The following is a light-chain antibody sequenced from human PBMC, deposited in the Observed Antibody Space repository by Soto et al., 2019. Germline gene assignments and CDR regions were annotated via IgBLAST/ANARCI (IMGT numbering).Light chain of an antibody. Sequence: EIVLTQSPGTLSVSPGEIATLSFSASQSVTSNLAWYQQKPGQAPRLLMYGVSTRATGVPARFGGSGSATEFTLTISSLQSEDFAVYYCQQYSQWPLTFGGGTKVDIK. V-gene: IGKV3-15*01. J-gene: IGKJ4*01. CDR2: GVS. CDR3: QQYSQWPLT. CDR1: QSVTSN.